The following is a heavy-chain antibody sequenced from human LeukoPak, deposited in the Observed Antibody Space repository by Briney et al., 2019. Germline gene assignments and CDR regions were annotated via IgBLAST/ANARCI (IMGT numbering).Heavy chain of an antibody. CDR2: ISGGGGST. CDR1: GFTFSTYA. CDR3: AKDYGSSSTNWFDP. V-gene: IGHV3-23*01. Sequence: GGSLRLSCAASGFTFSTYAMSWVRQAPGKGLEWVSAISGGGGSTYYADSVKGRFTISRDNSKNTLYLQMDSLRAEDTAVYYCAKDYGSSSTNWFDPWGQGTLVTVSS. D-gene: IGHD6-6*01. J-gene: IGHJ5*02.